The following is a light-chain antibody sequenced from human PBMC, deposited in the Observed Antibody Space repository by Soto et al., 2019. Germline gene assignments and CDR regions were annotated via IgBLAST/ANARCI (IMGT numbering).Light chain of an antibody. CDR2: ADS. CDR1: NIGSKS. V-gene: IGLV3-21*02. CDR3: QVWDYDTDHFV. Sequence: SYELTHAPSVSVAPGQTARIGCGGDNIGSKSVHWYQQRPGQAPVLVVYADSDRPSGIPERFSGSNPGNTATLTISRVEAGDEADYYCQVWDYDTDHFVFGPGTKLTVL. J-gene: IGLJ1*01.